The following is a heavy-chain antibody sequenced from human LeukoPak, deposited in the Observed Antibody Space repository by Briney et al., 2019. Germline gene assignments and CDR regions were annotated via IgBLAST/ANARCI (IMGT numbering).Heavy chain of an antibody. CDR2: IYYSGST. Sequence: SETLSLTCAVYGGSFSGYYWSWIRQPPGKGLEWIGSIYYSGSTYYNPSLKSRVTISVDTSKNQFSLKLSSVTAADTAVYYCASNRGYSYGSIDYWGQGTLVTVSS. J-gene: IGHJ4*02. V-gene: IGHV4-34*01. CDR3: ASNRGYSYGSIDY. D-gene: IGHD5-18*01. CDR1: GGSFSGYY.